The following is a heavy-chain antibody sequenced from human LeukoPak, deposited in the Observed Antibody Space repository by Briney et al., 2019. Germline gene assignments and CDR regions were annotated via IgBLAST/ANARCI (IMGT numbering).Heavy chain of an antibody. Sequence: SQTLSLTCTVSGGSISSGGYYWSWIRQPPGKGLEWIGYIYTSGSTNYNPSLKSRVTMSVDTSKNQFSLKLSSVTAADTAVYYCARVGVASSGYPFDYWGQGTLVTVSS. CDR3: ARVGVASSGYPFDY. V-gene: IGHV4-61*09. J-gene: IGHJ4*02. CDR1: GGSISSGGYY. CDR2: IYTSGST. D-gene: IGHD3-22*01.